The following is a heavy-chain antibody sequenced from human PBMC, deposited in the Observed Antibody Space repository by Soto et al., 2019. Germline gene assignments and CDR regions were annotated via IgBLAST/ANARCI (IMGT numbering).Heavy chain of an antibody. CDR2: ISYDDGSNK. CDR3: VRTTAVAGTPEFDY. D-gene: IGHD6-19*01. J-gene: IGHJ4*02. CDR1: GFPFRRYN. V-gene: IGHV3-30*04. Sequence: GGPLTNSSAASGFPFRRYNIIWVGRAPGKGLEWVALISYDDGSNKYYTDSVKGRFTISRDNSKSTLYLQMDSLRREDTAVYDCVRTTAVAGTPEFDYWGQGT.